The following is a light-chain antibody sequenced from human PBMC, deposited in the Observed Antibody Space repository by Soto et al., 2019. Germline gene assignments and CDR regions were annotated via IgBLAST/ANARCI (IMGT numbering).Light chain of an antibody. CDR1: GSDVGSFDL. V-gene: IGLV2-23*01. J-gene: IGLJ3*02. CDR3: SSYAGSLTWV. CDR2: EGS. Sequence: QSALTQPASVSGSPEQSITISCTGPGSDVGSFDLVSWYQQHPGKAPKLIIFEGSKRPSGVSDRFSGSKSDNRASLTISGLQGEDEADYYCSSYAGSLTWVFGGGTQLTVL.